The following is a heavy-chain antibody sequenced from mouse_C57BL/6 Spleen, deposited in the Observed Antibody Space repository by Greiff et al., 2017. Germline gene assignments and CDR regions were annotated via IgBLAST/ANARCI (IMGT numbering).Heavy chain of an antibody. CDR1: GYTFTSYW. D-gene: IGHD4-1*01. CDR3: AANWDRETDY. CDR2: IHPNSGST. J-gene: IGHJ2*01. V-gene: IGHV1-64*01. Sequence: QVQLKQPGAELVKPGASVKLSCKASGYTFTSYWMHWVKQRPGQGLEWIGMIHPNSGSTNYNEKFKSKATLTVDKSSSTAYMQLSSLTSEDSAVYYCAANWDRETDYWGQGTTLTVSS.